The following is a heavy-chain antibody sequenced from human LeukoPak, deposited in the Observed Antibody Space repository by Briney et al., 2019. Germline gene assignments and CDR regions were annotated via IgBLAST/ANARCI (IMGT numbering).Heavy chain of an antibody. Sequence: SETLSLTCTVSGGSISSYYWSWIRQPPGKGLEWIGYIYHSGSTYYNPSLKSRVTISVDRSKNQFSLKLSSVTAADTAVYYCATGRYYFDYWGQGTQVTVSS. CDR3: ATGRYYFDY. V-gene: IGHV4-59*12. CDR1: GGSISSYY. CDR2: IYHSGST. J-gene: IGHJ4*02.